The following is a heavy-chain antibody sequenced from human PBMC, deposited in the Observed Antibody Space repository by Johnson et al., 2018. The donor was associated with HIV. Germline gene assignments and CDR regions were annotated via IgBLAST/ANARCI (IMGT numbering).Heavy chain of an antibody. Sequence: MLLVESGGGLVQPGGSLRLSCAASGFTFSSYAMSWVRQAPGKGLEWVSAISGSGGSTYYADSVKGRFTISRDNSKNTLYLQMNSLRAEDTAVYYCAKDTGYVVGAFPRGGSFDIWGQGTMVTVSS. CDR2: ISGSGGST. CDR1: GFTFSSYA. J-gene: IGHJ3*02. V-gene: IGHV3-23*04. CDR3: AKDTGYVVGAFPRGGSFDI. D-gene: IGHD1-26*01.